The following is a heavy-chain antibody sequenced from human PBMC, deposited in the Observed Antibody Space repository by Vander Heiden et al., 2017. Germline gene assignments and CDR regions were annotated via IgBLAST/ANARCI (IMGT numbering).Heavy chain of an antibody. J-gene: IGHJ4*02. CDR1: GFTFSSYG. D-gene: IGHD2-21*02. Sequence: QVQLVESGGGVVQPGRSLRLSCAASGFTFSSYGMHWVRQAPGKGLEWVAVIWYDGSNKYDADAVKGRFTISRDNSKNTLYLQMNSLRAEDTAVYYCARALRVVVTAIDYWGQGTLVTVSS. V-gene: IGHV3-33*01. CDR3: ARALRVVVTAIDY. CDR2: IWYDGSNK.